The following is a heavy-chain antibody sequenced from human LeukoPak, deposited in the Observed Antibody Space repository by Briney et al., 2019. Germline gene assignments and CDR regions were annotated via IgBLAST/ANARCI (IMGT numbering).Heavy chain of an antibody. CDR1: GGSFSSYY. J-gene: IGHJ6*02. Sequence: SETLSLTCAVDGGSFSSYYWNWIRQPPGKGLEWIGEIYHSGSTRYNPSLRSRVTISVDTSKNQFSLTLSSVTAADTAVYYCARDEPSEWGDYYYGMDVWGQGTTVTVSS. D-gene: IGHD1-26*01. CDR3: ARDEPSEWGDYYYGMDV. CDR2: IYHSGST. V-gene: IGHV4-34*01.